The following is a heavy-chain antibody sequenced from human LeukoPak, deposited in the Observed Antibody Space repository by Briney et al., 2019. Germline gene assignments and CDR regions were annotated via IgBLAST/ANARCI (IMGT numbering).Heavy chain of an antibody. Sequence: GGSLRLSCAASGFTFSDYYMSWIRQAPGKGLEWVANIKQDGSEKYYVDSVKGRFTISRDNAKNSLYLQMNSLRAEDTAVYYCASDITMVRGVRPGPMDVWGKGTTVTVSS. CDR2: IKQDGSEK. CDR1: GFTFSDYY. V-gene: IGHV3-7*01. CDR3: ASDITMVRGVRPGPMDV. D-gene: IGHD3-10*01. J-gene: IGHJ6*03.